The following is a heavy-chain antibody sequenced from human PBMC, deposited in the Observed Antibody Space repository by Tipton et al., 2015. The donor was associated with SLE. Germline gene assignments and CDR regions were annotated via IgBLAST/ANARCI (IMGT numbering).Heavy chain of an antibody. Sequence: TLSLTCAVYGGSFGGNYWSWIRQPPGKGLEWIGEINHSGSTNYNPSLKSRVTISVDTSKNQFSLKLSSVAAADTAVYYCARVSLRIEAFDIWGQGTMVTVSS. CDR3: ARVSLRIEAFDI. V-gene: IGHV4-34*01. D-gene: IGHD4-17*01. J-gene: IGHJ3*02. CDR2: INHSGST. CDR1: GGSFGGNY.